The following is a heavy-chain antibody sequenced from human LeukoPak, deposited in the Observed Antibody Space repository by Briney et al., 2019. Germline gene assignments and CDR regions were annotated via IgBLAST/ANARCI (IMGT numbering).Heavy chain of an antibody. Sequence: PGGSLRLSRVASEFTFSAYSTTWVRQAPGKGLEWVSGLTTAGVTTYYADSVKGRFTISRDNSMNTLYLQLNNLRDEDTAVYYCAKDGGIGGVPVDVFDIWGQGTMVTVSS. CDR2: LTTAGVTT. J-gene: IGHJ3*02. CDR1: EFTFSAYS. V-gene: IGHV3-23*01. D-gene: IGHD1-26*01. CDR3: AKDGGIGGVPVDVFDI.